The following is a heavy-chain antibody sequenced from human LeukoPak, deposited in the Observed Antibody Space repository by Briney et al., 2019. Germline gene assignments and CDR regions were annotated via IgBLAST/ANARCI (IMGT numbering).Heavy chain of an antibody. CDR1: GFTFSSYS. CDR2: ISSSSSTI. D-gene: IGHD3-10*01. J-gene: IGHJ4*02. CDR3: ARDLDYYGSGSYHLGD. Sequence: PGGSLRLSCAASGFTFSSYSMNWVRQAPGKGLEWVSYISSSSSTIYYADSVKGRFTIPRDNAKNSLYLQMNSLRAEDTAVYYCARDLDYYGSGSYHLGDWGQGTLVTVSS. V-gene: IGHV3-48*01.